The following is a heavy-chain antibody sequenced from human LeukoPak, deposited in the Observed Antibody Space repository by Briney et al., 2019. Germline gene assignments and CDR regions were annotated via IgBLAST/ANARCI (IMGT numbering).Heavy chain of an antibody. CDR1: GFTFEDCT. V-gene: IGHV3-43*01. Sequence: GGSLRLSCAASGFTFEDCTMHWVRQVPGKTLEWVSLISWDGTTYYTDSVKGRFTISRDNSQDSLYLQMDTLRSEDTAFYYCVKDLTYESSGSFFDYWGRGTLVTVS. D-gene: IGHD3-22*01. J-gene: IGHJ4*02. CDR3: VKDLTYESSGSFFDY. CDR2: ISWDGTT.